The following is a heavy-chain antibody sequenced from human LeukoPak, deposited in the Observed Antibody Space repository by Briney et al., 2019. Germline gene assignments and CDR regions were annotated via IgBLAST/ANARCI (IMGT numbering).Heavy chain of an antibody. V-gene: IGHV1-2*02. J-gene: IGHJ4*02. CDR1: GYTFSGYY. CDR2: INPNSGGT. D-gene: IGHD3-22*01. Sequence: ASVNVSCKASGYTFSGYYMHWVRQAPGQGLEWMGWINPNSGGTNYAQKFQGRVTMTRDTSISTAYMELSRLRSDDTAVYYCARASSGYYIDYWGQGTLVTVSS. CDR3: ARASSGYYIDY.